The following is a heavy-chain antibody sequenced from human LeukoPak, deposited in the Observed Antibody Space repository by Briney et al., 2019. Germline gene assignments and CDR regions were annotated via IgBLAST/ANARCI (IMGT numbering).Heavy chain of an antibody. V-gene: IGHV3-43*01. Sequence: GSLRLSCAASGFTFDNYTIHWVRQPPGKGLEWVSLISWDGVSTYYADSVKGRFTISRDNSKNSLYLQMNSLRAEDTAVYYCARDSGGDYVLDYWGQGTLVTVSS. J-gene: IGHJ4*02. CDR1: GFTFDNYT. D-gene: IGHD4-17*01. CDR2: ISWDGVST. CDR3: ARDSGGDYVLDY.